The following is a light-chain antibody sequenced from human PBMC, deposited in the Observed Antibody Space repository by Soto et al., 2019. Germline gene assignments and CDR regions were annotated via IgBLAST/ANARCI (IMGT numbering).Light chain of an antibody. V-gene: IGKV3-11*01. Sequence: EIVLTQSPATLSLSPGERATLSCRASQSVSGYLAWYQQKPGQAPRLLIYDASNRATGIPARFSGSGSGTDFTLSISSLEPEDVAVYYCQQRSNWPITFGQGTRLEIK. CDR1: QSVSGY. J-gene: IGKJ5*01. CDR2: DAS. CDR3: QQRSNWPIT.